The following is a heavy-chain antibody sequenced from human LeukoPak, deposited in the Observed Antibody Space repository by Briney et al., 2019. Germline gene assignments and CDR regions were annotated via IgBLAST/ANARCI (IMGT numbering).Heavy chain of an antibody. D-gene: IGHD3-10*01. CDR2: ISYDGSNK. V-gene: IGHV3-30-3*01. CDR1: GFTFSSYA. CDR3: ARDSRGVITPAEYFQH. Sequence: GGSLRLSCAASGFTFSSYAMHWVRQAPGKGLEWVAVISYDGSNKYYADSVKGRFTISRDNPKNTLYLQMNSLRAEDTAVYYCARDSRGVITPAEYFQHWGQGTLVTVSS. J-gene: IGHJ1*01.